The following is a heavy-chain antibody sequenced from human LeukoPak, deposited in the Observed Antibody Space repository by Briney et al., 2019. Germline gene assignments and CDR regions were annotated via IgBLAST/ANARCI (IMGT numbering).Heavy chain of an antibody. J-gene: IGHJ4*02. V-gene: IGHV1-46*01. Sequence: GESLKISCKGSGYSFTSYYMHWVRQAPGQGLEWMGIINPSGGSTSYAQKFQGRVTMTRDMSTSTVYMELSSLRSEDTAVYYCARVSVLRYFDWLPSSYYFDYWGQGTLVTVSS. D-gene: IGHD3-9*01. CDR2: INPSGGST. CDR1: GYSFTSYY. CDR3: ARVSVLRYFDWLPSSYYFDY.